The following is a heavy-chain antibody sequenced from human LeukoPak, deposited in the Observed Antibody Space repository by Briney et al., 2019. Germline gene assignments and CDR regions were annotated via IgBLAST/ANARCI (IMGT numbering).Heavy chain of an antibody. Sequence: GGSLRLSCAASGFTFSTYNMNWVRQAPGKGLEWVSSISSSSSHTYYVDSVKGRFTISRDNAKNSLYLQMNSLRAEDTAVYYCARDLGIAVAGTGYWGQGTLVTVSS. CDR1: GFTFSTYN. V-gene: IGHV3-21*01. CDR3: ARDLGIAVAGTGY. J-gene: IGHJ4*02. CDR2: ISSSSSHT. D-gene: IGHD6-19*01.